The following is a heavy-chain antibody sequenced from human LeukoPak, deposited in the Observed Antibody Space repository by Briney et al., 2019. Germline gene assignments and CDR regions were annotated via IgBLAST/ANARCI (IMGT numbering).Heavy chain of an antibody. CDR1: GFTFSSYG. J-gene: IGHJ4*02. CDR2: ISYDGSNK. CDR3: ARGADDYFDY. Sequence: PGRSLRLSCAASGFTFSSYGMHWVRQAPGKGLEWVAVISYDGSNKYYADSVKGRSTISRDNSKNTLYLQMNSLRAEDTAVYYCARGADDYFDYWGQGTLVTVSS. V-gene: IGHV3-30*03.